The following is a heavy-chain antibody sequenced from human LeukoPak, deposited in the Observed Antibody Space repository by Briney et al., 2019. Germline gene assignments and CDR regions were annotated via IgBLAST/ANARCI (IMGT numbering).Heavy chain of an antibody. V-gene: IGHV4-59*08. CDR3: ARHAGTSFYFDY. D-gene: IGHD1-26*01. CDR2: IYYSGST. J-gene: IGHJ4*02. Sequence: PSETLSLTCTVSGGSISSHYWSWIRQPPGKGLEWIGYIYYSGSTKCNPSLKSRVTISVDTSKNQFSLKLSSVTAADTAVYYCARHAGTSFYFDYWGQGTLVTVSS. CDR1: GGSISSHY.